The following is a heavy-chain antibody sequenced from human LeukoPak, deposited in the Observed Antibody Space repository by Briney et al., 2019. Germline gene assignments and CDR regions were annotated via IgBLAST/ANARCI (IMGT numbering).Heavy chain of an antibody. CDR2: IYQSGST. CDR1: GNSISSGYY. J-gene: IGHJ6*03. Sequence: PSETLSLTCTVSGNSISSGYYWGWIRQPPGRGLEWIGSIYQSGSTYYNPSLKSRVTISVDTSKNQFSLKLSSVTAADTAVYFCARDRVLRDYMDVWGKGTTVTVSS. D-gene: IGHD3-10*01. CDR3: ARDRVLRDYMDV. V-gene: IGHV4-38-2*02.